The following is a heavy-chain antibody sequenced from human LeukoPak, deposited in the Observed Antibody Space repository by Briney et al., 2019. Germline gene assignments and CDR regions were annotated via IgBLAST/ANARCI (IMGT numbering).Heavy chain of an antibody. J-gene: IGHJ2*01. V-gene: IGHV3-23*01. CDR2: ISGSGGST. Sequence: GGSLRLSCAASGFTFSSYAMSWVRQAPGKGLEWVSAISGSGGSTYYADSVKGRFTISRDNSKNTLYFQMDSLRAEDTAVYYCAREESPNWFFDLWGRGTLVTVSS. CDR1: GFTFSSYA. CDR3: AREESPNWFFDL.